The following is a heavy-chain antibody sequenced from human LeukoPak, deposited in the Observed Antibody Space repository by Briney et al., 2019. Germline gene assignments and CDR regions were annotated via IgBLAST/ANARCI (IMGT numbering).Heavy chain of an antibody. D-gene: IGHD2-2*01. CDR2: INPSGGST. J-gene: IGHJ3*02. Sequence: ASVKVSCKASGYTFTSYYMHWVRQAPGQGLEWMGIINPSGGSTSYAQKFQGRVTITADKSTSTAYMELSSLRSEDTAVYYCARTRVVPAAMFTSGAFDIWGQGTMVTVSS. CDR3: ARTRVVPAAMFTSGAFDI. V-gene: IGHV1-46*01. CDR1: GYTFTSYY.